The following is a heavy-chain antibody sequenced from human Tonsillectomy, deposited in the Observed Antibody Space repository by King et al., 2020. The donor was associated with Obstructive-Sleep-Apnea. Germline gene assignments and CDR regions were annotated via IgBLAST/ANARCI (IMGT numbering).Heavy chain of an antibody. CDR2: ISYDGTNE. D-gene: IGHD4/OR15-4a*01. J-gene: IGHJ6*02. CDR1: GFTFSSYG. V-gene: IGHV3-30*18. CDR3: AKDWTADYLYGMDV. Sequence: QVQLVESGGGVFQPGRSLRLSCAASGFTFSSYGMHWVRQAPGKGLEWVAFISYDGTNEYYEDSVKGRFTISRDSSKNTLSLQMNSLRVEDTAVYFCAKDWTADYLYGMDVWGQGTTVTVSS.